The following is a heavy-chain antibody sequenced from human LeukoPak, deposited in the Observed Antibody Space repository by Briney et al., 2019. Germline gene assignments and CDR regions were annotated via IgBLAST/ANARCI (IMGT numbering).Heavy chain of an antibody. J-gene: IGHJ4*02. CDR1: GYTFTSYD. CDR3: ARGTRYCTKGVCLYYFDY. Sequence: ASVKVSCKASGYTFTSYDFNWVRQATGKGLAWMGWMNLNSGNTGYAQKFQGRVTMTRNTSISTAYMELSSLRSEDAAVYYCARGTRYCTKGVCLYYFDYWGQGTLVTVSS. V-gene: IGHV1-8*01. D-gene: IGHD2-8*01. CDR2: MNLNSGNT.